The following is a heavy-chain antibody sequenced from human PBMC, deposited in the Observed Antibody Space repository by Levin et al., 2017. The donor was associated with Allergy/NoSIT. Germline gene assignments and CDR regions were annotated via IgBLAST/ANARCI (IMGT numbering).Heavy chain of an antibody. Sequence: SETLSLTCAVSGGSISTNNWWTWVRQPPGKGLEWIGEIYHSGTTNFNPSLKSRVTISVDNSKNQFSLKLSSVTAADTAVYYCARGPSTYYYLDVWGKGTTVTVSS. J-gene: IGHJ6*03. CDR1: GGSISTNNW. CDR3: ARGPSTYYYLDV. V-gene: IGHV4-4*02. CDR2: IYHSGTT.